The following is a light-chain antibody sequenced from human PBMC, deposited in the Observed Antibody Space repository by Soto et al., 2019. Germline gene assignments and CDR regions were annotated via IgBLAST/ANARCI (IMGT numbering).Light chain of an antibody. CDR2: DVN. V-gene: IGLV2-11*01. CDR3: CSYAGSYSYA. CDR1: SSDVGGFNS. J-gene: IGLJ1*01. Sequence: QSALTQPRSVSGSPGQSVTISCTGTSSDVGGFNSVSWYQQHPGKAPKLMIYDVNKRPSGVPDRFSGSKSGSTASLTISGLQAEDEADYYCCSYAGSYSYASATGTKVTVL.